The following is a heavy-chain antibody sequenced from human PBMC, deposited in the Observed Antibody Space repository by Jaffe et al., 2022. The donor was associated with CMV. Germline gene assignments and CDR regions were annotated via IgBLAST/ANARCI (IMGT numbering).Heavy chain of an antibody. Sequence: QVQLQESGPGLVKPSQTLSLTCTVSGGSISSGGYYWSWIRQHPGKGLEWIGYIYYSGSTYYNPSLKSRVTISVDTSKNQFSLKLSSVTAADTAVYYCARDRQNYDILTGYYQYYGMDVWGQGTTVTVSS. CDR3: ARDRQNYDILTGYYQYYGMDV. CDR2: IYYSGST. D-gene: IGHD3-9*01. CDR1: GGSISSGGYY. V-gene: IGHV4-31*03. J-gene: IGHJ6*02.